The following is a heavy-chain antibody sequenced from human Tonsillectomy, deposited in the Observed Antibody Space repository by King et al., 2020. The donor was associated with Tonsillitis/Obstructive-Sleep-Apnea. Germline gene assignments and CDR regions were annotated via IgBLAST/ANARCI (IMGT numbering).Heavy chain of an antibody. CDR1: GFTFVDYG. D-gene: IGHD3-10*01. Sequence: VQLVESGGGVVRPGGSLRLSCAASGFTFVDYGMSWVRQAPGKGLEWVSGINWNGDKTSYADSVKGRFTISRDNAKNSLYLQMNSRGAEDTAFYYCARPFAAGDYWGQGTLVTVSS. V-gene: IGHV3-20*04. CDR3: ARPFAAGDY. CDR2: INWNGDKT. J-gene: IGHJ4*02.